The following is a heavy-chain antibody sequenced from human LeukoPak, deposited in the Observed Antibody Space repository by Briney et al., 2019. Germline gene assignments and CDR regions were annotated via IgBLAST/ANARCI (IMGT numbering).Heavy chain of an antibody. CDR1: GFTFSSYS. CDR3: ARDPGYCSSTSCYLSSGYYYYYGMDV. J-gene: IGHJ6*02. D-gene: IGHD2-2*01. CDR2: ISSSSSYI. Sequence: GGSLRLPCAASGFTFSSYSMNWVRQAPGKGLEWVSSISSSSSYIYYADSVKGRFTISRDNAKNSLYLQMNSLRAEDTAVYYCARDPGYCSSTSCYLSSGYYYYYGMDVWGQGTTVTVSS. V-gene: IGHV3-21*01.